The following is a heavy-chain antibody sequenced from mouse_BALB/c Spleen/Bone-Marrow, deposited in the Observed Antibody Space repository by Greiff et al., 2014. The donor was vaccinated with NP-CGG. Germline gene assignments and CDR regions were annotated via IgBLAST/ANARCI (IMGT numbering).Heavy chain of an antibody. V-gene: IGHV14-3*02. CDR3: AYYRYDEGGFAF. J-gene: IGHJ3*01. D-gene: IGHD2-14*01. Sequence: EVQLVESGAELVKPGASVKLSCTASGFNIKDTYMHWVKQRPEQGLEWIVGIDPANGNTKYDPKFQGKATITADTSSNTAYLQLSSRTSEDTAVYYCAYYRYDEGGFAFWGQGTLVTVSA. CDR1: GFNIKDTY. CDR2: IDPANGNT.